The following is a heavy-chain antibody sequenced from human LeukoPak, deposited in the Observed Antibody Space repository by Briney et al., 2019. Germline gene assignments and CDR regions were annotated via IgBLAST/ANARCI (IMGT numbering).Heavy chain of an antibody. D-gene: IGHD6-13*01. Sequence: WGSLRLSCAASGFTFSSYAMSWVRQAPGKGLEWVSAISGSGGSTYYAASVKGRFTISRDNSKNTLYLQMNSLRAEDTAVYYCAKRSLDGEAAAGLPIYYFDYWGQGTLVTVSS. CDR2: ISGSGGST. V-gene: IGHV3-23*01. CDR3: AKRSLDGEAAAGLPIYYFDY. J-gene: IGHJ4*02. CDR1: GFTFSSYA.